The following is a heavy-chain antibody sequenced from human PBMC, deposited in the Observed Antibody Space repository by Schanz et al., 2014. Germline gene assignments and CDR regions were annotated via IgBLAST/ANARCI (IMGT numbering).Heavy chain of an antibody. V-gene: IGHV3-66*01. CDR3: VRDSFFAFDY. J-gene: IGHJ4*02. Sequence: EVQLVESGGGLVKPGGFLRLSCAASGFTFSDAWMSWVRQAPGKGLEWVSFIYIGGNTYYADSVKGRFTMSRDNAKNSVFLQMNSLRAEDTAVYYCVRDSFFAFDYWGQGTLVTVSS. CDR2: IYIGGNT. D-gene: IGHD3-3*01. CDR1: GFTFSDAW.